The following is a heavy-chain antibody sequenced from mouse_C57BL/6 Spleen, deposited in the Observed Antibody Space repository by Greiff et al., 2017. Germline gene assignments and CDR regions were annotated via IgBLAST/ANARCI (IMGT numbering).Heavy chain of an antibody. Sequence: VQLQQSGAELAKPGASVKLSCKASGYTFTSYWMHWVKQRPGQGLEWIGYINPSSGYTKYNQKFKDKATLTADKSSSTAYMQLSSLTSEDSAVYYCARLDSSGCAWFAYWGQGTLVTVSA. V-gene: IGHV1-7*01. CDR2: INPSSGYT. D-gene: IGHD3-2*02. J-gene: IGHJ3*01. CDR3: ARLDSSGCAWFAY. CDR1: GYTFTSYW.